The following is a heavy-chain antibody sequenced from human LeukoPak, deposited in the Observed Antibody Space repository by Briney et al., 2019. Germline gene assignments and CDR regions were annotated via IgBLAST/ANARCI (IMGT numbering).Heavy chain of an antibody. CDR3: ARGGKFGELLYPPDY. J-gene: IGHJ4*02. Sequence: GGSLRLSCAASGFTFSDYYMSWIRQAPGKGLEWVSYISSSGSTIYYADSVKGRFTISRDNAKNSLYLQMNSLRAEDTAVYYRARGGKFGELLYPPDYWGQGTLVTVSS. CDR1: GFTFSDYY. D-gene: IGHD3-10*01. V-gene: IGHV3-11*01. CDR2: ISSSGSTI.